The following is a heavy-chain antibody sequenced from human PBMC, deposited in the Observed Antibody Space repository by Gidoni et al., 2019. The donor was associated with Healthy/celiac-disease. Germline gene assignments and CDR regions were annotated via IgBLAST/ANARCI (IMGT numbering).Heavy chain of an antibody. CDR1: GFTFSSYE. V-gene: IGHV3-48*03. D-gene: IGHD6-19*01. CDR2: ISCSGSTI. Sequence: EVQLVESGGGWVQPGGCLRHSCAAAGFTFSSYEMNWFRQAPGKGLEWVSYISCSGSTIYYADSVKGRFTISRDNAKNSLYLQINSLRAEDTAVYYCARAPEPEAQWDYWGQGTLVTVSS. J-gene: IGHJ4*02. CDR3: ARAPEPEAQWDY.